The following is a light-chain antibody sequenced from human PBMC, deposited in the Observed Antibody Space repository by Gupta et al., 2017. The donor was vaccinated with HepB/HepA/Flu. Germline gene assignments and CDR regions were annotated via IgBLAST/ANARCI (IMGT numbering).Light chain of an antibody. CDR3: QQDSGSHL. V-gene: IGKV3-20*01. CDR1: QRVSSTY. J-gene: IGKJ1*01. Sequence: EIVLTQSPGTLSLSPGERATLSCRASQRVSSTYLAWYQQKPGQAPRLLIYGASSRVTGIPDRFSGSGSVTDFTLTSSRREPEDFAVYYGQQDSGSHLFGQGTKVEIK. CDR2: GAS.